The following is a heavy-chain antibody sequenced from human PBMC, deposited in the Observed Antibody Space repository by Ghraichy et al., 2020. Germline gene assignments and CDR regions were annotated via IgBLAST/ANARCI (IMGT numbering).Heavy chain of an antibody. D-gene: IGHD4-23*01. Sequence: GGSLRLSCVGSGFTFSDYNLNWVRQSPGKGLEWISYISTSSRTIFYAESVQGRFTISRDNAQNSLFLQMRSLRDEDTAVYYCARASRVVRFYYYDGMDVWGQGTTVTVSS. CDR3: ARASRVVRFYYYDGMDV. CDR2: ISTSSRTI. J-gene: IGHJ6*02. V-gene: IGHV3-48*02. CDR1: GFTFSDYN.